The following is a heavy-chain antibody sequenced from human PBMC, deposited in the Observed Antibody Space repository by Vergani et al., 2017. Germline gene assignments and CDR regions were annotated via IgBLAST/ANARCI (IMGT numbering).Heavy chain of an antibody. J-gene: IGHJ6*02. CDR1: RFTFSNSW. CDR2: IREDGSEK. Sequence: EVQLVESGGGLVQPGGSLRLSCAASRFTFSNSWMSWVRQAPGKGLEWVANIREDGSEKYYVDSVKGRLTISRNNAKNSLYLQMNSLRAEDTAVYYCARDLGVYYYGSGSYGMDVWGQGTTVTVSS. D-gene: IGHD3-10*01. V-gene: IGHV3-7*01. CDR3: ARDLGVYYYGSGSYGMDV.